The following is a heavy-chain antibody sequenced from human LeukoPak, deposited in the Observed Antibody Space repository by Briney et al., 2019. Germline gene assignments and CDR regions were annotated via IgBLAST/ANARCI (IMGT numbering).Heavy chain of an antibody. CDR1: GGSLSRYY. CDR2: IYYSGST. Sequence: SETLSLTCTVPGGSLSRYYWSWLRQPPGKGLEWIGYIYYSGSTNYNPCLMSRVTISVGTSKNQFSLKLSSVTAADTAVYYCARDGGSSGVNWGQGTLVTVSS. V-gene: IGHV4-59*01. J-gene: IGHJ1*01. D-gene: IGHD6-19*01. CDR3: ARDGGSSGVN.